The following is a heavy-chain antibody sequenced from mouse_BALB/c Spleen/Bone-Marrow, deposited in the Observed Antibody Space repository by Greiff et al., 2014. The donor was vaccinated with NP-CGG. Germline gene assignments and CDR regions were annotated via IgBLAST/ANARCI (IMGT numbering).Heavy chain of an antibody. V-gene: IGHV5-6*01. CDR3: ARRQRYYAMDY. Sequence: VQLQQSGGDLVKPGGSLKLSCAASGFTFSSYGMSWGRQTPDKRLEWVATISSVGSNTYYPESVKGRFTISRDNAKNTLYLQMSSLKSEDTAMYYCARRQRYYAMDYRGQGTSVTVSS. CDR1: GFTFSSYG. CDR2: ISSVGSNT. J-gene: IGHJ4*01.